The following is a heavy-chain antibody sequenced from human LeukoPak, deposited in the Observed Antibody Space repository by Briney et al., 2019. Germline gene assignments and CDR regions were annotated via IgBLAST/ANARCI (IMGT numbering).Heavy chain of an antibody. CDR3: AGDQEGFDY. CDR1: GYTFTNNY. J-gene: IGHJ4*02. CDR2: IYPRDGST. V-gene: IGHV1-46*01. Sequence: ASVKVSCKASGYTFTNNYLHWVRQAPGQGLEWMGMIYPRDGSTSYAQNFQGRVTVTRDTSTTTVHMELRGLRSEDTAVYYCAGDQEGFDYWGQGTVVTVSS.